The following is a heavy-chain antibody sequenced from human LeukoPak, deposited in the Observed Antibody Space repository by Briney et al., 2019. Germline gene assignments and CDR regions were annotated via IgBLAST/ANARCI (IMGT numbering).Heavy chain of an antibody. D-gene: IGHD6-6*01. CDR3: ASSAEYRSPGDAFDI. V-gene: IGHV4-59*01. Sequence: SETLSLTCTVSGGSISSYYWSWIRQPPGKGLEWIGYIYYSGSTNYNPSLKSRVTISVDTSKNQFSLKLSSVTAADTAVYYCASSAEYRSPGDAFDIWGQGTMVTVSS. CDR1: GGSISSYY. CDR2: IYYSGST. J-gene: IGHJ3*02.